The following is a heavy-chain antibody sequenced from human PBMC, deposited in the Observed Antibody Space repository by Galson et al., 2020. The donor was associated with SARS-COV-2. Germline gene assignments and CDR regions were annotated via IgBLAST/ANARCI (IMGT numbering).Heavy chain of an antibody. CDR2: IKHDGSEK. CDR1: GFTFSSYW. D-gene: IGHD2-15*01. Sequence: GGSLRLSCAASGFTFSSYWLSWVRQVPGGGLEWVANIKHDGSEKYYVDSVKGRFTMSRDNAKNSLYLQMNSLRDEDTAVYYCARDFGGGWFDYWGQGTLVTVSS. CDR3: ARDFGGGWFDY. V-gene: IGHV3-7*01. J-gene: IGHJ4*02.